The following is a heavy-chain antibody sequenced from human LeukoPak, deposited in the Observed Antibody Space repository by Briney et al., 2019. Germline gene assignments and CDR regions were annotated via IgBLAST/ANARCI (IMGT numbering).Heavy chain of an antibody. CDR2: FYTGGCT. CDR3: ATVEVVTVDVFDI. J-gene: IGHJ3*02. D-gene: IGHD4-23*01. V-gene: IGHV4-4*07. CDR1: GGSFTNYH. Sequence: PSETLSLTCTVSGGSFTNYHWSWIRQPAGKGLVWIARFYTGGCTTHNPSLNGRATMFVETSMNHFSLKLTSVTAADTAILCCATVEVVTVDVFDIWDKGTMVTVSS.